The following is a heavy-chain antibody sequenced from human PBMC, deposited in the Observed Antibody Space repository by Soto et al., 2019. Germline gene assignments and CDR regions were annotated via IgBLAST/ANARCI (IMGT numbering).Heavy chain of an antibody. D-gene: IGHD2-2*01. V-gene: IGHV4-30-2*01. Sequence: SETLSLTCAVSGGSISRGGYYWSWVRQHPGKGLEWIGYIYNSGSTYYNPSLKSRVTISVDRSKNQFSLKLSSVTAADTAVYYCARVPDRWGQGTLVTVSS. CDR3: ARVPDR. CDR2: IYNSGST. CDR1: GGSISRGGYY. J-gene: IGHJ5*02.